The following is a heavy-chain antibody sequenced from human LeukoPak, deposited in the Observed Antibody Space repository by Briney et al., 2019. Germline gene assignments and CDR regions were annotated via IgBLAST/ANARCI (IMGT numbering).Heavy chain of an antibody. D-gene: IGHD3-10*01. CDR1: GFTFSSYA. J-gene: IGHJ6*03. V-gene: IGHV3-23*01. CDR2: ISGSGGST. CDR3: AKGSDYYGSGSYNMDV. Sequence: GGSLRLSCAASGFTFSSYAMSWVRQAPGKGLEWVSAISGSGGSTYYADSVKGRFTISRDNSKNTLYLQMNSLRAEDTAVYYCAKGSDYYGSGSYNMDVWGKGTTVTVFS.